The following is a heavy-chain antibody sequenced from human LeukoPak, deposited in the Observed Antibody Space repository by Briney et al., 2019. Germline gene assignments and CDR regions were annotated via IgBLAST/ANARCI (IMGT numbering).Heavy chain of an antibody. D-gene: IGHD1-26*01. V-gene: IGHV4-39*01. CDR2: IYYSGST. Sequence: PSETLSLTCTVSGGSISSSSYYWGWIRQPPGKGLEWIGTIYYSGSTYYNPSLKSRVTISVDTSKNQFSLKLSSVTAADTAVYYCARQGSGNYLTPVNYWGQGTLVTVSS. CDR3: ARQGSGNYLTPVNY. J-gene: IGHJ4*02. CDR1: GGSISSSSYY.